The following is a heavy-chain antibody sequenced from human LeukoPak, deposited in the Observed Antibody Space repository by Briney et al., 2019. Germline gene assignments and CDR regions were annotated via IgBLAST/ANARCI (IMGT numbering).Heavy chain of an antibody. CDR2: IYPGDSDT. J-gene: IGHJ4*02. CDR1: GYSFTSYW. V-gene: IGHV5-51*01. CDR3: ARHTRQWEPLQLILDY. D-gene: IGHD1-26*01. Sequence: GESLKISCKGSGYSFTSYWIGWVRQMPGKGLEWMGIIYPGDSDTRYSPSFQGQVTISADKSISTAYLQWSSLKASDTAMYYCARHTRQWEPLQLILDYWGQGTLVTVSS.